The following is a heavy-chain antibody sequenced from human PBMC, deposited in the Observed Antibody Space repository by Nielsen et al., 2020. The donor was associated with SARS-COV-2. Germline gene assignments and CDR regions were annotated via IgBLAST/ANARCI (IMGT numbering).Heavy chain of an antibody. J-gene: IGHJ5*02. Sequence: SETLSLTCTVSGGSISSGGYYWSWIRQHPGKGLEWIGYIYYSGSTYYNPSLKSRVTISVDTSKNQFSLKLSSVTVADTAVYYCARERLAARQNWFDPWGQGTLVTVSS. D-gene: IGHD6-6*01. CDR3: ARERLAARQNWFDP. CDR1: GGSISSGGYY. CDR2: IYYSGST. V-gene: IGHV4-31*03.